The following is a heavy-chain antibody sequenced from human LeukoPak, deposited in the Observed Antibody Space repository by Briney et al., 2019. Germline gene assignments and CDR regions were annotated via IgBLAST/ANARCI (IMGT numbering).Heavy chain of an antibody. V-gene: IGHV3-74*01. D-gene: IGHD4-23*01. CDR2: IASDGSST. J-gene: IGHJ4*02. CDR3: ARGRPHGNDY. CDR1: GFTFCSYW. Sequence: HPGGSLRLSCAASGFTFCSYWMNWVRQAPGKGLVWVSRIASDGSSTTYADSVKGRFSISRDNAKNTLYLQMNSLRVEDTAVYYCARGRPHGNDYWGQGTLVTVSS.